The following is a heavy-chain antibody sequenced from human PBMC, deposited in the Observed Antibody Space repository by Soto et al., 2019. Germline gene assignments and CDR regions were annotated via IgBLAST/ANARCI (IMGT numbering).Heavy chain of an antibody. J-gene: IGHJ4*02. CDR1: GFTFSSYS. CDR3: ARDHWKQQLAQEFDY. CDR2: ISSSSSYI. D-gene: IGHD6-13*01. V-gene: IGHV3-21*01. Sequence: EVQLVESGGGLVKPGGSLRLSCAASGFTFSSYSMNWVRQAPGKGLEWVSSISSSSSYIYYADSVKGRFTISRDNAKNSLDLQMNSLRAEDTAVYYCARDHWKQQLAQEFDYWGQGTLVTVSS.